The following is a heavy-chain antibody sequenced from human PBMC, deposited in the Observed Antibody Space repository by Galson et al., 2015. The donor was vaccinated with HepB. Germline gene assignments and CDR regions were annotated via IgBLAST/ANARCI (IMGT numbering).Heavy chain of an antibody. D-gene: IGHD3-10*01. J-gene: IGHJ6*02. CDR2: INTNTGNP. CDR3: ARRIRRLWFGELLGGMDV. Sequence: SVKVSCKASGYTFTSYAMSWVRQAPGQGLEWMGWINTNTGNPTYAQGFTGRFVFSLDTSVSTAYLQISSLKAEDTAVYYCARRIRRLWFGELLGGMDVWGQGTTVTVSS. CDR1: GYTFTSYA. V-gene: IGHV7-4-1*02.